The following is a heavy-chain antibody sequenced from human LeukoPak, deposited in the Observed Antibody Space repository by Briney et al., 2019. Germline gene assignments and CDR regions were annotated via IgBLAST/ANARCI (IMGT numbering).Heavy chain of an antibody. J-gene: IGHJ6*03. CDR2: INPNSGGT. CDR3: ARGGYWEIYYYMDV. D-gene: IGHD2-15*01. Sequence: GASVKVSCKTSGYTFTGYYIHWVRQVPGQGLEWMGWINPNSGGTNYAQKFQGRVTMTRDTSISTAYMELSRLRSDDTAVYYCARGGYWEIYYYMDVWGKGTTVTVSS. V-gene: IGHV1-2*02. CDR1: GYTFTGYY.